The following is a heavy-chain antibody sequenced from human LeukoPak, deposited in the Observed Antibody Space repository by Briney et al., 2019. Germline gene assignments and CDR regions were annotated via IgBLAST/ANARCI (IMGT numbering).Heavy chain of an antibody. D-gene: IGHD2-2*01. CDR1: GFTFSSYG. Sequence: PGGTLRLSCAASGFTFSSYGMSWVRQTPGKGLEWVSAISGSGGSTYYADSVKGRFTISRDNSRNTLYLQMNSLRAEDTAVYYCATPSNYFDYWGQGTLVTVSS. CDR3: ATPSNYFDY. CDR2: ISGSGGST. V-gene: IGHV3-23*01. J-gene: IGHJ4*02.